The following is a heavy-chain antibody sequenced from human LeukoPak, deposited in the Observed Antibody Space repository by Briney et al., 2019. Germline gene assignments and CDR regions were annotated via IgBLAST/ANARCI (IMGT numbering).Heavy chain of an antibody. D-gene: IGHD1-26*01. V-gene: IGHV1-46*01. Sequence: GASVKVSCTASGYTFTGYYIHWVRQAPGQGLEWMGIINPSGGSTSYAQKFQGRVTMTRDISTSTVYMELSSLRSEDTAVYYCAGRGNYYSIDYWGQGTLVTVSS. CDR3: AGRGNYYSIDY. J-gene: IGHJ4*02. CDR1: GYTFTGYY. CDR2: INPSGGST.